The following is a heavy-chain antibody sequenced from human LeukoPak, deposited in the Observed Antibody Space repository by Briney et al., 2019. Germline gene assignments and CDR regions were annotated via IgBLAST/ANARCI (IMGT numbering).Heavy chain of an antibody. CDR3: ARTGVLEDSSSWYALDY. J-gene: IGHJ4*02. CDR2: IYYSGST. Sequence: PSETLSLTCTVSGGSISSYYWSWIRQPPGKGLEWIGYIYYSGSTNYNPSLKSRVTISVDTSKNQFSLKLSSVTAADTAVYYCARTGVLEDSSSWYALDYWGQGTLVTVSS. D-gene: IGHD6-13*01. V-gene: IGHV4-59*08. CDR1: GGSISSYY.